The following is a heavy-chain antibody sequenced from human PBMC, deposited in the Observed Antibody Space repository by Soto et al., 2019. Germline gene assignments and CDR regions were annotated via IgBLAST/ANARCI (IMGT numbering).Heavy chain of an antibody. J-gene: IGHJ6*02. D-gene: IGHD2-15*01. Sequence: QVQLVQSGAEVKKPGSSVKVSCKASGGTFSSYAISWVRQAPGQGLEWMGGIIPIFGTANYAQKFQGRVMITADKSTSTAYMELSSLRSEDTAVYYCARYCSGGSCYSEMGYYYYYGMDVWGQGTTVTVSS. V-gene: IGHV1-69*06. CDR3: ARYCSGGSCYSEMGYYYYYGMDV. CDR2: IIPIFGTA. CDR1: GGTFSSYA.